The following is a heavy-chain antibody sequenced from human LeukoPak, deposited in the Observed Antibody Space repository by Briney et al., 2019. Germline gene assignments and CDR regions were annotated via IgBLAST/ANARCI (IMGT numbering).Heavy chain of an antibody. CDR2: IYHSGST. CDR1: GGSISSSNW. V-gene: IGHV4-4*02. CDR3: ARVSTYSGSYLDY. D-gene: IGHD1-26*01. J-gene: IGHJ4*02. Sequence: SETLSLTCAVSGGSISSSNWWSWVRQPPGKWLEWIGEIYHSGSTNYNPSLKSRVTISVDKSKNQFSLKLSSVTAADTAVYYCARVSTYSGSYLDYWGQGTLVTVSS.